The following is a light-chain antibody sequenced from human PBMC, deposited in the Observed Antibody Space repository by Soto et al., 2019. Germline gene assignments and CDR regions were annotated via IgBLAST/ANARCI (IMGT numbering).Light chain of an antibody. CDR2: QNT. V-gene: IGLV3-1*01. CDR1: DLGHKY. CDR3: QAWDSNIPYV. J-gene: IGLJ1*01. Sequence: SYELTQPPSVSVSPGQTATITCSGDDLGHKYACWYQQKPGQSPVLVIFQNTRRPSGIPERFSGSNSGNTATLTISGTQAMDEADYYCQAWDSNIPYVFGTGTKLTVL.